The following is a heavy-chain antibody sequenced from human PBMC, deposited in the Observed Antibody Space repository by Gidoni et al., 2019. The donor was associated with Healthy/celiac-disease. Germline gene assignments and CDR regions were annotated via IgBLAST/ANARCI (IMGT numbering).Heavy chain of an antibody. CDR3: AKVVGWLVRSWYYFDY. CDR2: ISGGGGST. D-gene: IGHD6-19*01. CDR1: GFPFTRYA. V-gene: IGHV3-23*01. Sequence: ELQLPESGGGLVQPGGPLRLPCAASGFPFTRYAMSWVRQAPGKGLEWVSAISGGGGSTYYAGSVKGRFPISRDNSKNALYLQMNSLRAEDTAVYYCAKVVGWLVRSWYYFDYWGQGTLVTVSS. J-gene: IGHJ4*02.